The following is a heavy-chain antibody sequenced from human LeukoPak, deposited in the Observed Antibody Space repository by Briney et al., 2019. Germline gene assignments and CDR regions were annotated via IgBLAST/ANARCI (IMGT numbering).Heavy chain of an antibody. J-gene: IGHJ6*04. D-gene: IGHD3-10*01. CDR3: ARAYGSEEDYYYGMDV. CDR2: IYHSGST. Sequence: ASETLSLTYAVSGGSISSSNWWSWVRQPPGKGLEWIGEIYHSGSTNYNPSLKSRVTISVDKSKNQFSLKLSSVTAADTAVYYCARAYGSEEDYYYGMDVWGKGTTVTVSS. V-gene: IGHV4-4*02. CDR1: GGSISSSNW.